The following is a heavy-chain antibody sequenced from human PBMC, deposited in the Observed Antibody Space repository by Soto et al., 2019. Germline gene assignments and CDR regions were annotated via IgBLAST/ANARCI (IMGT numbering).Heavy chain of an antibody. CDR3: AREVSVNCSSTSCYGWSWFDP. CDR2: INPSGGST. J-gene: IGHJ5*02. V-gene: IGHV1-46*01. CDR1: GYTFTSYY. Sequence: GASVKVSCKASGYTFTSYYMHWVRQAPGQGLAWMGIINPSGGSTSYAQKFQGRVTMTRDTSTSTVYMELSSLRSEDTAVYYCAREVSVNCSSTSCYGWSWFDPWGQGTLVTVSS. D-gene: IGHD2-2*01.